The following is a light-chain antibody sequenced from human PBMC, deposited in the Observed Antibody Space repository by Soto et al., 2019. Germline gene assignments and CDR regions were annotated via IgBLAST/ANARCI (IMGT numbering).Light chain of an antibody. CDR1: QSVSSTN. CDR2: DTS. V-gene: IGKV3-20*01. J-gene: IGKJ2*01. CDR3: QQYGNSAYT. Sequence: EIVLTQSPGTLSLSPGERATLSCRASQSVSSTNLAWYQQKSGQAPRLLIYDTSSRATGIPDRFSGSGSGKVFTLIISRLAPEDFAVYHCQQYGNSAYTFGQGTKLEIK.